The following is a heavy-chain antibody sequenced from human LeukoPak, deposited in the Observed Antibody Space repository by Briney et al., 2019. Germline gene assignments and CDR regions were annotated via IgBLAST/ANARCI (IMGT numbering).Heavy chain of an antibody. Sequence: ASVKVSCKVSGYTLTELSMHWVRQAPGKGLEWMGGFDPEDGETIYAQKFQGRVTMTEDTSTDTAYMELSSLRSEDTAVCYCATHSGYSSSGAPAGFDYWGQGTLVTVSS. CDR3: ATHSGYSSSGAPAGFDY. CDR1: GYTLTELS. J-gene: IGHJ4*02. CDR2: FDPEDGET. V-gene: IGHV1-24*01. D-gene: IGHD6-13*01.